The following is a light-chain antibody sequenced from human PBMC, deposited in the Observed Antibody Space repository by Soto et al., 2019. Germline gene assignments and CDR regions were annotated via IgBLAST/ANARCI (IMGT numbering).Light chain of an antibody. CDR2: DAS. CDR1: QSVSSY. Sequence: EIVLTQSPATLSLSPGERATLSCRASQSVSSYLAWYQQKPGQAPRLLIYDASNRATGIPARFSGSGSGTDFTLTISILEPEDFAVYYCQQRSNWLTFGQGTRLEIK. CDR3: QQRSNWLT. J-gene: IGKJ5*01. V-gene: IGKV3-11*01.